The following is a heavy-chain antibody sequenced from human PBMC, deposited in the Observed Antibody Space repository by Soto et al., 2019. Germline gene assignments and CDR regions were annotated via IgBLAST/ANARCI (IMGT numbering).Heavy chain of an antibody. CDR2: ISGSGGST. CDR1: GFTFSSYA. Sequence: EVQLLESGGGLVQPGGSLRLSCAACGFTFSSYAMSWIRQAPGKGLEWVSAISGSGGSTYYADSVKGRFTISRDNSKNTLYLQMNSLRAEDTAVYYCAKDQNIVVVPAAPPYYYGMDVWGQGTTVTVSS. CDR3: AKDQNIVVVPAAPPYYYGMDV. D-gene: IGHD2-2*01. J-gene: IGHJ6*02. V-gene: IGHV3-23*01.